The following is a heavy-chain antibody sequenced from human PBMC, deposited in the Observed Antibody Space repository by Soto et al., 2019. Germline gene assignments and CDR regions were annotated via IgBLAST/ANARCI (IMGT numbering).Heavy chain of an antibody. V-gene: IGHV3-74*01. J-gene: IGHJ6*02. CDR2: IKYYGSSA. D-gene: IGHD1-26*01. CDR3: ACLSGSTSGYSHYGMDI. CDR1: GFSFSAHW. Sequence: EVKLVESGGGLVQPGGSLRLSCAASGFSFSAHWMQWVRQAPGKGPVWVSRIKYYGSSADYAASVKGRFTVSRDNAKSMLYLQLNRLRAEDTAVYYCACLSGSTSGYSHYGMDIWGHGTTVIVSS.